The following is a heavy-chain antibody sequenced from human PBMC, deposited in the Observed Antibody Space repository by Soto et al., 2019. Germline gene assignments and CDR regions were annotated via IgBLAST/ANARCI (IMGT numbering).Heavy chain of an antibody. CDR2: ISTSIDAT. Sequence: EVQLLESGGGLVQPGGSLRLSCAASGFAFSNYAMHWVRQAPGKGLEWVSSISTSIDATYYADSVKGRFTISRDDSKNTLYLQMNSLRAEDSAVYYCAKDRTVGARNFDYWGQGTQVTVSS. CDR3: AKDRTVGARNFDY. V-gene: IGHV3-23*01. D-gene: IGHD1-26*01. CDR1: GFAFSNYA. J-gene: IGHJ4*02.